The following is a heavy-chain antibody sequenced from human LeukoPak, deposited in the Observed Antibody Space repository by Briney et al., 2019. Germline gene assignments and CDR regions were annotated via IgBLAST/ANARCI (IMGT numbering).Heavy chain of an antibody. J-gene: IGHJ6*02. CDR2: IYNSGYT. Sequence: SETLSLTCSVSGGSISSGGNYWTWIRQHPGKGLEWIGYIYNSGYTYYNPSLKSRVTISVDRSKNQFSLKLSSVTAADTAVYYCAREGYYYYGMDVWGQGTTVTVSS. V-gene: IGHV4-30-2*01. CDR1: GGSISSGGNY. CDR3: AREGYYYYGMDV.